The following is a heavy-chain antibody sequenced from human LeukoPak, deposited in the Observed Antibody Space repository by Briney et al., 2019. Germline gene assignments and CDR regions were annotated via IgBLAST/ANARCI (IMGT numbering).Heavy chain of an antibody. D-gene: IGHD4-11*01. Sequence: GGSLRLSCAASGFTFSHFGFHWVRQAPGKGLEWVAVIWSDGTDKYYGDSVKGRFIIYRDDSHNTVYLQMNSLRVQDTAIYYCAKDAQRGFDYSNSLEYWGQGSLVTVSS. J-gene: IGHJ1*01. CDR2: IWSDGTDK. V-gene: IGHV3-33*06. CDR1: GFTFSHFG. CDR3: AKDAQRGFDYSNSLEY.